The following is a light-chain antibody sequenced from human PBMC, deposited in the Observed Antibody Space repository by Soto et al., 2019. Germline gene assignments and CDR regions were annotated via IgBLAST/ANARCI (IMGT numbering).Light chain of an antibody. CDR2: DYD. CDR3: GAWDSSLSSVV. V-gene: IGLV1-51*01. CDR1: SSNIGSNF. J-gene: IGLJ2*01. Sequence: QSVLTQPPSVSAAPGQRVTISCSGTSSNIGSNFVSWYQQFPGTAPKLLIYDYDGRPSGVPNRFSGSKSGTSATLGSTGLQTGDEADYYCGAWDSSLSSVVFGGGTKLTVL.